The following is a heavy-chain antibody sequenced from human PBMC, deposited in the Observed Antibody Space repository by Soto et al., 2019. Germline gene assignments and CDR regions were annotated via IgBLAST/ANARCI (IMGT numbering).Heavy chain of an antibody. V-gene: IGHV4-31*03. CDR1: GDSIRDGGYY. J-gene: IGHJ5*02. D-gene: IGHD4-4*01. CDR3: AKDPSPQPIPAVTPGWFDP. CDR2: IYFTGKA. Sequence: ASETLSLTCTVSGDSIRDGGYYWAWIRQRPGQGLEWMGYIYFTGKANYNPSLENRLTMSVDMSRRQLYLRLTSVTAADTAVYFCAKDPSPQPIPAVTPGWFDPWGQGIAVTAPQ.